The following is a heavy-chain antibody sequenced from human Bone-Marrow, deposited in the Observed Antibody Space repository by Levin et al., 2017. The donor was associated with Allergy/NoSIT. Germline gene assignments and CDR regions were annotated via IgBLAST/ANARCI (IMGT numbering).Heavy chain of an antibody. V-gene: IGHV1-46*03. CDR1: GYTFTSYY. D-gene: IGHD5-18*01. CDR2: INPSGGST. CDR3: AREQGYDVDTAMAPGY. J-gene: IGHJ4*02. Sequence: GESLKISCKASGYTFTSYYMHWVRQAPGQGLEWMGIINPSGGSTSYAQKFQGRVTMTRDTSTSTVYMELSSLRSEDTAVYYCAREQGYDVDTAMAPGYWGQGTLVTVSS.